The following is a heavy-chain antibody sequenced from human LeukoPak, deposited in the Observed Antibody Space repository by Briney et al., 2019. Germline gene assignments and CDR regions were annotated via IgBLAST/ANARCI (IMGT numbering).Heavy chain of an antibody. Sequence: GGSLRLSCAASGFTFSSYAMSWVRQAPGKGLEWVSAISGSGGSTYYADSVKGRFTISRDNSKNTLYLQMNSLRAEDTAVYYCARRTYYYDSSGYYHWGQGTLVTVSS. D-gene: IGHD3-22*01. CDR3: ARRTYYYDSSGYYH. J-gene: IGHJ5*02. CDR2: ISGSGGST. CDR1: GFTFSSYA. V-gene: IGHV3-23*01.